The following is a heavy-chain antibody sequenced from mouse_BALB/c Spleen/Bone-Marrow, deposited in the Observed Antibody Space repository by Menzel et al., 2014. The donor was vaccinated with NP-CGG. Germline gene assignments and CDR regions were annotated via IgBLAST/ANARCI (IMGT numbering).Heavy chain of an antibody. CDR1: GFTFSGYG. V-gene: IGHV5-6-3*01. J-gene: IGHJ2*01. Sequence: EVQLVESGGGLVQPGGSLTLSCAASGFTFSGYGLSWVRQTPDKGLALVATISGSGSSTYYPDRVKGRFTISRDNARNTLYLQRSSVKSEDTAMYYWARGRERLGYWGQDATLKVPS. CDR3: ARGRERLGY. CDR2: ISGSGSST.